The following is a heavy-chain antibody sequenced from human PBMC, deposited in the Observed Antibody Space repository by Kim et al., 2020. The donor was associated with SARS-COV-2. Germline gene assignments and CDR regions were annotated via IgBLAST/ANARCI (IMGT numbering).Heavy chain of an antibody. Sequence: ETLSLTRAVYGGSFSGYHWSWIRQPPGKGLDWIGEINHSGSTNYNPSLKSRVTISVDTSKNQFSLKLRSVTAADTAVYYCARGRAGVVPGPILGIGPHYDYYVMDVWGQGTTVTVSS. CDR3: ARGRAGVVPGPILGIGPHYDYYVMDV. CDR2: INHSGST. V-gene: IGHV4-34*01. D-gene: IGHD2-2*02. J-gene: IGHJ6*02. CDR1: GGSFSGYH.